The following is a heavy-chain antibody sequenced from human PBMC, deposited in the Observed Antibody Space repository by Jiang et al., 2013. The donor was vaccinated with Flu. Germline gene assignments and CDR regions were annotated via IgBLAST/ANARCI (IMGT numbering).Heavy chain of an antibody. V-gene: IGHV4-31*03. CDR3: ARDQFKFGRFGELLPTTYYGMDV. J-gene: IGHJ6*02. CDR1: VAPSAVVVTT. Sequence: QLVESGPGLVKPSHDPVPXPALSLVAPSAVVVTTGAGSASTQEGPGVDWVHLLQWEHLLQPSLKSRVTISVDTSKNQFSLKLSSVTAADTAVYYCARDQFKFGRFGELLPTTYYGMDVWGQGTTVTVSS. D-gene: IGHD3-10*01. CDR2: LLQWEH.